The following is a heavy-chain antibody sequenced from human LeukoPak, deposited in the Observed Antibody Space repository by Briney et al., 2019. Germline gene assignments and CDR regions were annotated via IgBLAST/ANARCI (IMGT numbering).Heavy chain of an antibody. D-gene: IGHD2-2*01. J-gene: IGHJ5*02. CDR2: IYHSGSA. V-gene: IGHV4-38-2*02. CDR3: ARDPRWLTPDCTSTSCYENYFDP. CDR1: GYSIISGYQ. Sequence: PSETLSLTCGVSGYSIISGYQWAWIRQSPGKGLEWIGSIYHSGSAHYNPSLKSRVTISVETSKNQFSLNMYSVTAADTAVYYCARDPRWLTPDCTSTSCYENYFDPWGQATLVTVSS.